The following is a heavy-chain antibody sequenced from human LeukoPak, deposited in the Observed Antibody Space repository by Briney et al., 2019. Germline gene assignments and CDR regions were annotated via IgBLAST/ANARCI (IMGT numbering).Heavy chain of an antibody. V-gene: IGHV3-74*01. CDR2: INSDGSNT. D-gene: IGHD3-22*01. Sequence: GGSLRLSCTTSGFTVTNYRMHWVRQAPGKGLVWVSRINSDGSNTNYAGSVKGRFTISRDNARNTLYLQMNSLRDEDTAVYYCAGGLSDYYYTVGHWGQGTLVTVSS. CDR3: AGGLSDYYYTVGH. J-gene: IGHJ4*02. CDR1: GFTVTNYR.